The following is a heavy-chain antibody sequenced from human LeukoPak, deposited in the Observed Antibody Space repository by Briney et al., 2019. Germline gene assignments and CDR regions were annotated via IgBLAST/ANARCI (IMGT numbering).Heavy chain of an antibody. CDR3: ARAAPWFGEFDAFDI. D-gene: IGHD3-10*01. V-gene: IGHV4-59*01. CDR2: IYYSGST. Sequence: SETPSLTCTVSGGSISSYYWSWIRQPPGKGLEWIGYIYYSGSTNYNPSLKSRVTISVDTSKNQFSLKLSSVTAADTAVYYCARAAPWFGEFDAFDIWGQGTMVTVSS. J-gene: IGHJ3*02. CDR1: GGSISSYY.